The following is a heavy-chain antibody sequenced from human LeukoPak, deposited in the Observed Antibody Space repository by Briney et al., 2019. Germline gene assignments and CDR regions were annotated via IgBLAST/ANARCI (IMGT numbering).Heavy chain of an antibody. V-gene: IGHV1-69*05. CDR2: IIPIFGTA. CDR3: ARFGSRPY. CDR1: GGTFSSYA. J-gene: IGHJ4*02. D-gene: IGHD1-14*01. Sequence: SVKVSCKASGGTFSSYAISWVRQAPGQGLEWMGGIIPIFGTANYAQKLQGRVAMTRDTSTSTVYMELSSLRSEDTAVYYCARFGSRPYWGQGTLVTVSS.